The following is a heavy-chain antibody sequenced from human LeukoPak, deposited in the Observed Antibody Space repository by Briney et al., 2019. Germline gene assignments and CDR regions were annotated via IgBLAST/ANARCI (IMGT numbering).Heavy chain of an antibody. CDR3: AREGIAAAGVDFDY. V-gene: IGHV4-39*07. D-gene: IGHD6-13*01. CDR1: GGSISSSSYY. CDR2: IYYSGST. J-gene: IGHJ4*02. Sequence: SETLSLTCTVSGGSISSSSYYWGWIRQPPGKGLEWIGSIYYSGSTYYNPSLKSRVTMSVDTSKNQFSLKLSSVTAADTAVYYCAREGIAAAGVDFDYWGQGTLVTVSS.